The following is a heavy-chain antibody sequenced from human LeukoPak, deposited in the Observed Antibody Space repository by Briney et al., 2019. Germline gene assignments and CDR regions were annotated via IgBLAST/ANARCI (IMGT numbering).Heavy chain of an antibody. Sequence: GGSLRLSCAASGFTFDDYAMHWVRQAPGKGLEWVSLISGDGGSTYYADSVKGRFTISRDNAKNSLYLQMNSLRAEDTAVYYCARVRIAARHLDYWGQGTLVTVSS. J-gene: IGHJ4*02. V-gene: IGHV3-43*02. CDR2: ISGDGGST. D-gene: IGHD6-6*01. CDR3: ARVRIAARHLDY. CDR1: GFTFDDYA.